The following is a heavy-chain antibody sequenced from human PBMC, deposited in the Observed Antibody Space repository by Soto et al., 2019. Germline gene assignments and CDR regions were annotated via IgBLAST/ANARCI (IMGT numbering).Heavy chain of an antibody. D-gene: IGHD3-22*01. V-gene: IGHV1-2*04. J-gene: IGHJ5*02. Sequence: GASVKVSCKASGYTFTGYYMHWVRQAPGQGLEWMGWINPNSGGTNYAQKFQGWVTMTRDTSTDTAYMELSSLRSEDTAVYYCASYYYDSSGYYDNWFDPWGQGTLVTVS. CDR1: GYTFTGYY. CDR3: ASYYYDSSGYYDNWFDP. CDR2: INPNSGGT.